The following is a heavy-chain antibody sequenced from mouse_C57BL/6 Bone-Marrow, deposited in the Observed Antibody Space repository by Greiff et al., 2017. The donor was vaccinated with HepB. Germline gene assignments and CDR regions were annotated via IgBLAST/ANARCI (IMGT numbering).Heavy chain of an antibody. Sequence: EVKLMESGGGLVKPGGSLKLSCAASGFTFSSYAMSWVRQTPEKRLEWVATISDGGSYTYYPDNVKGRFTISRDNAKNNLYLQMSHLKSEDTAMYYCAREDTRAYWGQGTLVTVSA. J-gene: IGHJ3*01. CDR1: GFTFSSYA. D-gene: IGHD1-1*01. CDR3: AREDTRAY. V-gene: IGHV5-4*01. CDR2: ISDGGSYT.